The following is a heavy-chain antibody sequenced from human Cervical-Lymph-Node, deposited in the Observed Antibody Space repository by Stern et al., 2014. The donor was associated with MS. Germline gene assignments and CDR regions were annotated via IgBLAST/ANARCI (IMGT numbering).Heavy chain of an antibody. CDR3: VKDAPNPFDF. CDR2: ISGDATAT. Sequence: EVQLLESGGGRARPGGSLRLSFVASGFSFGTHAMSWVRRPQGQGLEWLSAISGDATATYIADSVRGRFTISRDNAKNTLYLEMHSLTADDTAMYYCVKDAPNPFDFWGQGTLVTVSS. V-gene: IGHV3-23*01. D-gene: IGHD1-14*01. CDR1: GFSFGTHA. J-gene: IGHJ4*02.